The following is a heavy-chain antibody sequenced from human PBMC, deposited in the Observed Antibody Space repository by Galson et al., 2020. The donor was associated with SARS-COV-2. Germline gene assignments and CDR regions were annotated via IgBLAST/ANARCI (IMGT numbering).Heavy chain of an antibody. CDR2: IYYSGSN. V-gene: IGHV4-39*01. Sequence: ETSETLSLTCTVSGGSISSSSYYWGWIRQPPGKGLEWIGSIYYSGSNYYKPSHKSRVTITVDTSKKQFSLKLSSVTAADTAVYYCARHVGTDIVLMVYAIKHWFDPWVQGTLVTVSS. CDR3: ARHVGTDIVLMVYAIKHWFDP. J-gene: IGHJ5*02. CDR1: GGSISSSSYY. D-gene: IGHD2-8*01.